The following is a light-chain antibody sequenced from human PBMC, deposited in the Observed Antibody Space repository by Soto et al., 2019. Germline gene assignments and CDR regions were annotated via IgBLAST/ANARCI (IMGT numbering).Light chain of an antibody. V-gene: IGLV2-8*01. CDR2: EVT. J-gene: IGLJ2*01. CDR1: SSDVGAYNY. Sequence: QSALTQPPSASGSPGQSVTISCTGTSSDVGAYNYVSWYQHHPGKGPKLVIYEVTKRPSGVPDRFSGSKSGNTASLTVSGLQAEDEADYYCSSYTTSTSFILFGGGTKLTVL. CDR3: SSYTTSTSFIL.